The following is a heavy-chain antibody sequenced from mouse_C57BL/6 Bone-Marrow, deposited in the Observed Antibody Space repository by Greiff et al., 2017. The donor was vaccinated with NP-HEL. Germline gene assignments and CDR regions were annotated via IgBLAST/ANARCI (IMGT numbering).Heavy chain of an antibody. CDR3: THDYPYYYAMDY. D-gene: IGHD2-4*01. J-gene: IGHJ4*01. CDR2: IFPGSGST. Sequence: QVQLKESGPELVKPGASVKISCKASGYTFTDYYINWVKQRPGQGLEWIGWIFPGSGSTYYNEKFKGKATLTVDKSSSTAYMLLSSLTSEDSAVYFCTHDYPYYYAMDYWGQGTSVTVSS. V-gene: IGHV1-75*01. CDR1: GYTFTDYY.